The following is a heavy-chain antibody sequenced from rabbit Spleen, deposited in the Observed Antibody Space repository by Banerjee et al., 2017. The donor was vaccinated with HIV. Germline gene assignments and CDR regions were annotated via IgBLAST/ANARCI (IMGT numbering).Heavy chain of an antibody. D-gene: IGHD8-1*01. CDR2: IDTGDGDT. CDR1: GFSFSNKAV. Sequence: QEQLVESGGGLVKPEGSLKLSCTASGFSFSNKAVLCWVRQAPGKGLEWIACIDTGDGDTYFANWAKGRFTISKTSSTTVTLQMTSLTAADTATYFCARVSSDWTYLNLWGPGTLVTVS. CDR3: ARVSSDWTYLNL. J-gene: IGHJ4*01. V-gene: IGHV1S45*01.